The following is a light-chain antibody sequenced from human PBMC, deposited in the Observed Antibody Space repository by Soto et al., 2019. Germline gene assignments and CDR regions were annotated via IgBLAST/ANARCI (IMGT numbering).Light chain of an antibody. CDR1: QTVSSSY. CDR2: GAS. J-gene: IGKJ1*01. V-gene: IGKV3-20*01. CDR3: QQYGDSPLT. Sequence: LTHSPGSLCLSPGEGATLSCRDSQTVSSSYLAWYQQKPGQAPRLLIYGASTRAAGIPDRFSGSGSGTDFTLTISRLEPEDFAVYYGQQYGDSPLTFGQGTKVDIK.